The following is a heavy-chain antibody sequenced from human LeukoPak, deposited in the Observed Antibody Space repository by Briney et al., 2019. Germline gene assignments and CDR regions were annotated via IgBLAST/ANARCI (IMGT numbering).Heavy chain of an antibody. CDR3: ARGFTIFGVVNDAFDI. CDR1: EFTFSSYW. Sequence: GGSLRLSCAASEFTFSSYWMHWVRQAPGKGLVWVARINSDGSSTTYADSVKGRFTISRDNAKNTLYLQMNSLRAEDTAVYYCARGFTIFGVVNDAFDIWGQGTMVTVSS. D-gene: IGHD3-3*01. J-gene: IGHJ3*02. CDR2: INSDGSST. V-gene: IGHV3-74*01.